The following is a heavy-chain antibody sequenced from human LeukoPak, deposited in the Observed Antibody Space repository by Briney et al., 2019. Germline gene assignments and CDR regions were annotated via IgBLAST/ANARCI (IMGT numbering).Heavy chain of an antibody. Sequence: GGSLRLSCAASGFTFSSCAMSWVRQAPGKGLEWVSSVTGSGGSTYYADSMTGRFTISRDNSRNTLYLQMNSLRAEDTAIYYCAKTASGTYDYWGQGTLVTVSS. J-gene: IGHJ4*02. D-gene: IGHD1-26*01. V-gene: IGHV3-23*01. CDR1: GFTFSSCA. CDR3: AKTASGTYDY. CDR2: VTGSGGST.